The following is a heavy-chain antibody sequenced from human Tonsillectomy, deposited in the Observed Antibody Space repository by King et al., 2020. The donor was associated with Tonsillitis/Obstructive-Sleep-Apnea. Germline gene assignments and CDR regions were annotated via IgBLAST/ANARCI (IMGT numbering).Heavy chain of an antibody. Sequence: QLVQSGVEGKKTRESLRISCKGFGYSFTSYRFRWGRQMPGKGLGGNGRIESGDSYTHYNPSFQDHVTTSADKSLSTAYLQGSSRKASDTAMYYCARGGILSAGAPDFWGQGTLVTVSS. CDR3: ARGGILSAGAPDF. J-gene: IGHJ4*02. CDR2: IESGDSYT. V-gene: IGHV5-10-1*01. CDR1: GYSFTSYR. D-gene: IGHD6-13*01.